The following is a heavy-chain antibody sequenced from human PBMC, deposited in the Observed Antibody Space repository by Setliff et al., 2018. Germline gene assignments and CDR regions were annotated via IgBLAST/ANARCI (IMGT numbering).Heavy chain of an antibody. CDR3: ARVAIMGPPS. D-gene: IGHD3-16*01. CDR1: GYTFAGYY. V-gene: IGHV1-2*02. CDR2: INPNSGGA. J-gene: IGHJ5*02. Sequence: GASVKVSCKASGYTFAGYYMHWVRQAPGQGLEWMGWINPNSGGANYAQKFQGRVTMTRDTSITTAYMEHSSLRSDHTAVYYCARVAIMGPPSWGQGTLVTVSS.